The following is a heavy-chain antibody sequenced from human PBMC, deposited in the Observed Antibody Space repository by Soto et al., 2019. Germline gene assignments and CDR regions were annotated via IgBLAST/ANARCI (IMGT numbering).Heavy chain of an antibody. CDR2: ISGSGGST. V-gene: IGHV3-23*01. D-gene: IGHD1-1*01. Sequence: PGESLKISCAASGFTFSSYGMHWVRQAPGKGLEWVSGISGSGGSTYYADSVKGRFTISRDNFKNTLFLHTNSLRAEDTAVYYCASPGNPLDYWGQGTLVTVSS. CDR1: GFTFSSYG. J-gene: IGHJ4*02. CDR3: ASPGNPLDY.